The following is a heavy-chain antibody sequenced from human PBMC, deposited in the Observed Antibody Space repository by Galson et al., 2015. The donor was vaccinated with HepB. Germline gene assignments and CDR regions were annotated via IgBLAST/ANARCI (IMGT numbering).Heavy chain of an antibody. D-gene: IGHD3-3*01. J-gene: IGHJ6*02. CDR3: ARDRHSYSFWSDYTKIYYYYHGMDV. CDR1: GFTFSSYT. CDR2: ISTNGATI. V-gene: IGHV3-48*01. Sequence: SLRLSCAASGFTFSSYTMNWVRQTPGKGLQWLSYISTNGATIHYADSVTGRFTISRDNSKNTLYLQMVSLRVEDTGVYYCARDRHSYSFWSDYTKIYYYYHGMDVWGQGTTVTVSS.